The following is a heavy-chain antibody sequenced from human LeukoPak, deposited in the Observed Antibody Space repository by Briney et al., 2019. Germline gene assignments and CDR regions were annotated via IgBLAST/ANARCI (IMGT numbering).Heavy chain of an antibody. CDR2: VNPNSGVT. CDR1: GYSFIGYY. Sequence: GAPVEVSCKASGYSFIGYYIHWVRQAPGQGLEWMGSVNPNSGVTDYAQKFQGRITMTRDTSISTAYMELNRLTSDDTAVYYCARDTGFPFFDFWGHGALVTVSS. V-gene: IGHV1-2*02. J-gene: IGHJ4*01. CDR3: ARDTGFPFFDF.